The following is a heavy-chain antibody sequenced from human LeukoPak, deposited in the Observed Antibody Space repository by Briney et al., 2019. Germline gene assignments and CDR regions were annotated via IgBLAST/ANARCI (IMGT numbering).Heavy chain of an antibody. Sequence: GASVKVSCKASGYTFTSYYMHWVRQAPGQGLEWMGWINPNSGGTNYAQKFQGRVTMTRDTSISTAYMELSRLRSDDTAVYYWARERSWIGSDFWSGCLDYWGQGTLVTVSS. V-gene: IGHV1-2*02. J-gene: IGHJ4*02. CDR3: ARERSWIGSDFWSGCLDY. CDR2: INPNSGGT. D-gene: IGHD3-3*01. CDR1: GYTFTSYY.